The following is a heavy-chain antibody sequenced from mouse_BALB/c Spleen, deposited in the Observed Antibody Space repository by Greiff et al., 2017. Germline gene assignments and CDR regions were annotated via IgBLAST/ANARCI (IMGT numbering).Heavy chain of an antibody. V-gene: IGHV2-9*02. CDR1: GFSLTSYG. Sequence: VKLVESGPGLVAPSQSLSITCTVPGFSLTSYGVHWVRQPPGKGLEWLGVIWAGGSTNYNSALMSRLSISKDNSKGQVFLKMNSLQTDDTAMYYCATSGTAMDYWGEGTSVTVSS. D-gene: IGHD4-1*01. CDR2: IWAGGST. J-gene: IGHJ4*01. CDR3: ATSGTAMDY.